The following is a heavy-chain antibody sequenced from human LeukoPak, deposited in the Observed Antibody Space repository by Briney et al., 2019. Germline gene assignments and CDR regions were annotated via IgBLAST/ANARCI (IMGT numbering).Heavy chain of an antibody. CDR2: ISTYNGNT. CDR1: GYTFTSYG. V-gene: IGHV1-18*01. CDR3: ARVSFPYYYYYYMDA. D-gene: IGHD3-16*02. Sequence: ASVKVSCKASGYTFTSYGISWVRQAPGQGLEWMGWISTYNGNTNYAQKLQGRVTMTTDTSTSTAYMELRSLRSDDTAVYYCARVSFPYYYYYYMDAWGKGTTVTVSS. J-gene: IGHJ6*03.